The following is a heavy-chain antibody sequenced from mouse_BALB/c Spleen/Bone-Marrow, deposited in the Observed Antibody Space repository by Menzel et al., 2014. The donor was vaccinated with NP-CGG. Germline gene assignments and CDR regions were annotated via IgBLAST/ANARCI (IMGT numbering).Heavy chain of an antibody. D-gene: IGHD1-1*01. CDR3: ARRYYGSSSFAY. CDR2: ILPGSGST. Sequence: QVQLQQSGAELMKPGASVKISCKATGYTFSTYWIEWVKQRPGHGLEWIGEILPGSGSTNYNEKFKGKATFTADTSSNTVYMQLSSLTSEDSAVYYCARRYYGSSSFAYWGQGTLVTVSA. CDR1: GYTFSTYW. V-gene: IGHV1-9*01. J-gene: IGHJ3*01.